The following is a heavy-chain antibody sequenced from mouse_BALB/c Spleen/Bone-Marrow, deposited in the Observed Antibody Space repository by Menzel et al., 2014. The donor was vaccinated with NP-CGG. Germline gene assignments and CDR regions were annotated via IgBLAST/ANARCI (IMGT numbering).Heavy chain of an antibody. V-gene: IGHV14-3*02. CDR2: IDPASGDT. Sequence: EVQLQQSGAELMKPGASVKLSCTASGFKFKDTHMHWVKQRPEQGLEWIGRIDPASGDTKYDPKFQGKAAITGDTSSNTAFLQLSSLTSEDTAVYYCSRDYGGTAWFAYWGQGTLVTVSA. D-gene: IGHD1-1*01. CDR3: SRDYGGTAWFAY. CDR1: GFKFKDTH. J-gene: IGHJ3*01.